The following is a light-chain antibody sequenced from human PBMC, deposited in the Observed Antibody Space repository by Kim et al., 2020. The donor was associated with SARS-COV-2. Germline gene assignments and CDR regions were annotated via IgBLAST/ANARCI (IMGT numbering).Light chain of an antibody. CDR2: DAS. V-gene: IGKV1-5*01. CDR1: QTIYSW. J-gene: IGKJ2*03. CDR3: QHLGS. Sequence: PATLSASVGDRITITCRASQTIYSWLAWYQQKPGKAPKLLISDASNLESGVPSSFSGSGSGTEFTLTISSLQSDDFATYYCQHLGSFGQGTKLEI.